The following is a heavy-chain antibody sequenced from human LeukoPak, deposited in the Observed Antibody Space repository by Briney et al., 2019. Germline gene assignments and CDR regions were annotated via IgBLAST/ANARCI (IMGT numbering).Heavy chain of an antibody. CDR1: GFTFSSYS. CDR2: ISSSSSYI. Sequence: NPGGSLRLSCAASGFTFSSYSMNWVRQAPGKGLEWVSSISSSSSYIYYADSVNGRFTISRDNAKNSLYLQMNSLRAEDTAVYYCARGCSSTSCRGTFDIWGQGTMVTVSS. D-gene: IGHD2-2*01. CDR3: ARGCSSTSCRGTFDI. V-gene: IGHV3-21*01. J-gene: IGHJ3*02.